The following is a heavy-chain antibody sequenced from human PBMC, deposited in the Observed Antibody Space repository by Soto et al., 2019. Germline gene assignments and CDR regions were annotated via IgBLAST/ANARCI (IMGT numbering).Heavy chain of an antibody. CDR1: GFTFSSYG. V-gene: IGHV3-33*01. D-gene: IGHD1-20*01. CDR3: ARDRITGTTMHLYYYGMDV. CDR2: IWYDGSNK. J-gene: IGHJ6*02. Sequence: QVQLVESGGGVVQPGRSLRLSCAASGFTFSSYGMHWVRQAPGKGLEWVAVIWYDGSNKYYADSVKGRFTISRDNSKNTLYLQMNSLGAEDTAVYYCARDRITGTTMHLYYYGMDVWGQGTTVTVSS.